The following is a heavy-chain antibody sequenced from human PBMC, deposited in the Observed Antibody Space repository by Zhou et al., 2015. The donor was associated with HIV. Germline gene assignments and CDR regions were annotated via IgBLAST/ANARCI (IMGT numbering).Heavy chain of an antibody. CDR1: GFTFTSYW. CDR2: IKQDGTEK. V-gene: IGHV3-7*01. CDR3: ARDPRFPGELETGELPDY. Sequence: EVQLVESGGGLVQPGGSLRLSCAASGFTFTSYWMSWVRQAPGKGLEWVANIKQDGTEKNYVDSVKGRFTISRDNAKNSLSLQMNSLRVEDTAVYYCARDPRFPGELETGELPDYWGQGTLVTVSS. J-gene: IGHJ4*02. D-gene: IGHD1-7*01.